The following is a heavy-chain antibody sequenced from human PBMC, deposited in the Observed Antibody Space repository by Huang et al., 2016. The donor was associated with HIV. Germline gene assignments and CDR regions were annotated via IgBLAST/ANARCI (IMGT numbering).Heavy chain of an antibody. Sequence: SVKVSCKASGYTFTGYYMHWVRQAPGQGLAWMVWINPNRGGTNYAQKFQGRVTMTRDTSISTADMELSRLRSDDTAVYYCAAGVVPAADYYYYYGMDVWGQGTTVTVSS. V-gene: IGHV1-2*02. CDR1: GYTFTGYY. CDR3: AAGVVPAADYYYYYGMDV. J-gene: IGHJ6*02. CDR2: INPNRGGT. D-gene: IGHD2-2*01.